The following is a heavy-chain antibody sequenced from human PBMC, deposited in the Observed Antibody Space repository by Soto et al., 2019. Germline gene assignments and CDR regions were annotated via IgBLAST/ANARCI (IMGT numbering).Heavy chain of an antibody. CDR1: GYTFTGYY. Sequence: ASVKVSCKASGYTFTGYYIHWVRQAPGQGLEWMGWINPNNGNTNFAQKFQGRVTLTRDTSTSTAYMELSSLTFDDTAVYYCARHSGYDYVFDYWGQGTLVTVSS. D-gene: IGHD5-12*01. CDR3: ARHSGYDYVFDY. J-gene: IGHJ4*02. V-gene: IGHV1-2*02. CDR2: INPNNGNT.